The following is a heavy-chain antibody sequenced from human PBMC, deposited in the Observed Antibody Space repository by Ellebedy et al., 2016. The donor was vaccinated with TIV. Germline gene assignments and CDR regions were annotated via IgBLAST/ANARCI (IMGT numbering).Heavy chain of an antibody. D-gene: IGHD5-24*01. CDR1: GFTFSSHD. CDR3: ARATSGFDY. J-gene: IGHJ4*02. V-gene: IGHV3-13*01. Sequence: GESLKISCAASGFTFSSHDMHWVRQPTGKGLEWDSGITSAGDTYYLGSVKGRFIISRDSAKNSLYLQMNSLRAEDTAVYYCARATSGFDYWGQGALATVSS. CDR2: ITSAGDT.